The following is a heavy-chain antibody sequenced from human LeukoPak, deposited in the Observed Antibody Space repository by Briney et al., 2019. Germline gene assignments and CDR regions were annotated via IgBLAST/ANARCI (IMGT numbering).Heavy chain of an antibody. V-gene: IGHV3-74*01. J-gene: IGHJ4*02. CDR1: GFTFSSYW. Sequence: PGGSLRLSCAASGFTFSSYWMHWVRQAPGKGLVWVSRIERDGRSTSYADSVRGRFTISRDSAKNTLYLQMNSLRAEDTAVYYCAREHRHEGATVDSWGQGTLVTVSS. CDR3: AREHRHEGATVDS. CDR2: IERDGRST. D-gene: IGHD1-26*01.